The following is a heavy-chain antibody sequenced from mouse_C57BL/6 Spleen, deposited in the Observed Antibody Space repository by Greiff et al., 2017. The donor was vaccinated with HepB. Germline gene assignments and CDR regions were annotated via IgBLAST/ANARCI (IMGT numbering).Heavy chain of an antibody. V-gene: IGHV1-63*01. CDR1: GYTFTNYW. Sequence: QVQLQQSGAELVRPGTSVKMSCKASGYTFTNYWIGWAKQRPGHGLEWIGDIYPGGGYTNYNEKLKGNATLTADKSSSPSYMQFSSLTSEDSAIYYCARGPDGSSYAMDYWGQGTSVTVSS. CDR3: ARGPDGSSYAMDY. CDR2: IYPGGGYT. D-gene: IGHD1-1*01. J-gene: IGHJ4*01.